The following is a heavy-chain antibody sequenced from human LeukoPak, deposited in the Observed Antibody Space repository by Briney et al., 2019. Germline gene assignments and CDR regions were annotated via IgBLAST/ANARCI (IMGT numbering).Heavy chain of an antibody. D-gene: IGHD2/OR15-2a*01. J-gene: IGHJ5*02. Sequence: SETLSLTCAVSSYSISSGYYWGWIRQPPGKGLEWIGSIYHSGSTYYNPSLKSRVTISVDTSKNQFSLKLSSVTAADTAVYYCARTHSTNWFDPWGQGTLVTVSS. V-gene: IGHV4-38-2*01. CDR1: SYSISSGYY. CDR2: IYHSGST. CDR3: ARTHSTNWFDP.